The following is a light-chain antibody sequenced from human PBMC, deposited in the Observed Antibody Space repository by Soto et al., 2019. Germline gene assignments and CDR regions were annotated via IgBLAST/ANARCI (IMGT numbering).Light chain of an antibody. CDR3: MQALQTPLT. CDR1: QSLLHSNGYNY. Sequence: DIVITQSPLSLPVTPGEPASISCRSNQSLLHSNGYNYLDWYLQKPGQSPQLLIYLGSNRASGVPDRFSGSGSGTDFTLKISRVEAEDVGVYYCMQALQTPLTLGGGTKVDIK. V-gene: IGKV2-28*01. CDR2: LGS. J-gene: IGKJ4*01.